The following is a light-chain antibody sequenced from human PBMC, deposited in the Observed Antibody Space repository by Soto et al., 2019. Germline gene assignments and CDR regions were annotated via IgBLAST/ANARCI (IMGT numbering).Light chain of an antibody. CDR3: QSYDNSLSVYV. J-gene: IGLJ1*01. Sequence: QSVLTQPPSMSGAPGQRVTISCTGSSSNIGAHYDVPWYQQLPGTAPKLLIYGNSNRPSGVPDRFSGSKSGTSASLAITGLQAEDEADYYCQSYDNSLSVYVFGTGTKVTVL. CDR2: GNS. CDR1: SSNIGAHYD. V-gene: IGLV1-40*01.